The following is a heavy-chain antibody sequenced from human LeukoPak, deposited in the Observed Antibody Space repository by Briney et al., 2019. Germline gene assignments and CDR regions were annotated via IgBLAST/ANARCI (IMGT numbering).Heavy chain of an antibody. CDR2: LSGSGGTT. D-gene: IGHD5-24*01. V-gene: IGHV3-23*01. J-gene: IGHJ2*01. CDR1: GFTFSNYA. Sequence: GGSLRLTCAASGFTFSNYAMNWVRQAPGKGLEWVSALSGSGGTTNYANSVKGRFTISRSNSKNALYLQMNNLSVDDTAVYYCAKAVGYNTYWYFDLWGRGTLVTVSS. CDR3: AKAVGYNTYWYFDL.